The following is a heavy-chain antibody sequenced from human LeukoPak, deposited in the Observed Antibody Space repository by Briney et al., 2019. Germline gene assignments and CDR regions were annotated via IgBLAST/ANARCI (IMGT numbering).Heavy chain of an antibody. CDR1: RFTLSSYS. D-gene: IGHD3-9*01. Sequence: GGSLRLSCAASRFTLSSYSMNWVRQAPGKGLEWVSSISSSSSYIYYADSVKGRFTISRDNAKNSLYLQMNSLRAEDTAVYYCARAAHYDILTGYFDYWGQGTLVTVSS. J-gene: IGHJ4*02. V-gene: IGHV3-21*01. CDR3: ARAAHYDILTGYFDY. CDR2: ISSSSSYI.